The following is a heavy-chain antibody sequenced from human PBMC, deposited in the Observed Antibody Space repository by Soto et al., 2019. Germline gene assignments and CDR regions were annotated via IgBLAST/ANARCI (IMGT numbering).Heavy chain of an antibody. CDR2: MSYDGRNQ. D-gene: IGHD6-6*01. CDR3: AKGGWYTSSSRSDC. Sequence: QVQLVESGGGVVQPGTSLRLSCSASGFTLSGVDMHWVRQAPGKGLEWVAVMSYDGRNQYYADSVKGRFTVSRDSSKXXXXXXXXXXXXXDAAVYYCAKGGWYTSSSRSDCWGQGTLVTVSS. J-gene: IGHJ4*02. CDR1: GFTLSGVD. V-gene: IGHV3-30*03.